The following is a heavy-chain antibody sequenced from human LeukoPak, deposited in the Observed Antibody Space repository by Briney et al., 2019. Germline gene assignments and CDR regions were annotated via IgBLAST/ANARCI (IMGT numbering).Heavy chain of an antibody. CDR2: ISYDGSDT. Sequence: GGSLRLSCAASGFIFSSYGMHWVRQAPGKGLEWVTVISYDGSDTYYADSVKGRFTISRDNSKNTLYLQMNSLRTEDTAVYYCARRWSFDFWGQGTLVTVSS. CDR3: ARRWSFDF. V-gene: IGHV3-30*19. D-gene: IGHD2-15*01. J-gene: IGHJ4*02. CDR1: GFIFSSYG.